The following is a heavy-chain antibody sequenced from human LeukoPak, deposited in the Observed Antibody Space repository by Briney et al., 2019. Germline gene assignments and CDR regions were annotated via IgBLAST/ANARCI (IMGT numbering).Heavy chain of an antibody. CDR3: ARELRIESQAYAFDI. J-gene: IGHJ3*02. CDR1: GGSFSGYY. Sequence: PSETLSLTCAVYGGSFSGYYWSWIRQPPGKGLEWIGEINHSGSTNYNPSLKSRVTISVDTSKNQFSLKLSSVTAADTAVYYCARELRIESQAYAFDIWGQGTMVTVSS. CDR2: INHSGST. V-gene: IGHV4-34*01. D-gene: IGHD2-15*01.